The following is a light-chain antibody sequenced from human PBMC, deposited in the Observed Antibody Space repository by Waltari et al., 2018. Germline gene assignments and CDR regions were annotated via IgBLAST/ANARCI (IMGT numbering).Light chain of an antibody. CDR1: SSDVGGFNY. Sequence: QSALTQPPSASGSPGQSVTIPCTGTSSDVGGFNYVPWYQQHPGKAPTLLITDVTKRPSGVPNRFSGSKSGNTASLTVSGLQAEDEADYYCISYAGRNGYVFGSGTRVTVL. J-gene: IGLJ1*01. CDR3: ISYAGRNGYV. V-gene: IGLV2-8*01. CDR2: DVT.